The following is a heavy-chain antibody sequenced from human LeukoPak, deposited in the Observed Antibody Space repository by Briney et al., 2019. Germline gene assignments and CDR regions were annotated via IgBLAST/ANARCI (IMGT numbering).Heavy chain of an antibody. V-gene: IGHV3-21*01. CDR2: ISSSSSYI. CDR3: ARAPGGTEDY. Sequence: GGSLRLSCAASGFAFSSYSMNWVRQAPGKGLEWVSSISSSSSYIYYADSVRGRFTISRDNAKNSLYLQMNSLRAEDTAVYYCARAPGGTEDYWGQGTLVTVSS. J-gene: IGHJ4*02. D-gene: IGHD1-26*01. CDR1: GFAFSSYS.